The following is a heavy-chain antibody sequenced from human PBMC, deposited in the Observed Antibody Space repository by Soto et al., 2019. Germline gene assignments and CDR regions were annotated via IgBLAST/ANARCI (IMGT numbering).Heavy chain of an antibody. Sequence: SEPLSLTCTVSDGSIHNYYWSLCRQPLGTGPECTGPIYDRGSPNCSPSLKSRGTISVDTSKQQFSLKLSSVTTAGTAVSYCARERERRGASQHDYWGQGNRVTGSA. CDR1: DGSIHNYY. V-gene: IGHV4-59*01. CDR3: ARERERRGASQHDY. CDR2: IYDRGSP. J-gene: IGHJ4*02. D-gene: IGHD1-26*01.